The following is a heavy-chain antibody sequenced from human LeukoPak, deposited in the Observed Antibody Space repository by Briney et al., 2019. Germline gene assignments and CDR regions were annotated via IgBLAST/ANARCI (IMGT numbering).Heavy chain of an antibody. D-gene: IGHD6-19*01. Sequence: GGSLRLSCAASGFAFNIHAMHWVRQAPGKGLEYVSGLNSNGGATYYSDSVQARFVISRDNSKNTLYLQMDRLRTEDTAVYYCARSPTTGWYYFEDWGQGTLVTASS. CDR2: LNSNGGAT. J-gene: IGHJ4*02. CDR1: GFAFNIHA. V-gene: IGHV3-64*02. CDR3: ARSPTTGWYYFED.